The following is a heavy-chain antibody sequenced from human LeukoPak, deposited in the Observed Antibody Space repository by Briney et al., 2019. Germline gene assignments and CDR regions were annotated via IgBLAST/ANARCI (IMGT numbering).Heavy chain of an antibody. D-gene: IGHD3-10*01. V-gene: IGHV3-9*01. Sequence: GGSLRLSCAASGFTFDDYAMHWIRQAPGKGLEWVSGISWNSGTIGYADSVKGRFTISRDNAKNYLYLQMNSLRAEDTALYYCAKDMIGTYGSGSYLSAGIYGMDVWGQGTTVTVSS. CDR3: AKDMIGTYGSGSYLSAGIYGMDV. CDR1: GFTFDDYA. CDR2: ISWNSGTI. J-gene: IGHJ6*02.